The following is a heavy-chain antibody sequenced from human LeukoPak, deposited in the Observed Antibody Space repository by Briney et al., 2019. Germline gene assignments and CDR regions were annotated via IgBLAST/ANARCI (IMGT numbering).Heavy chain of an antibody. Sequence: ASVKVSCKASGYPFIAFYIHWVRQAPGQGLEWMGWINPNNGPTHYAQNFQGRVTMTRDTSVSTVYMELPGLTSDDTAIYYCARRAGAVSGPSYSSYYYYLDVWGKGTTVTVSS. CDR1: GYPFIAFY. V-gene: IGHV1-2*02. J-gene: IGHJ6*03. D-gene: IGHD6-19*01. CDR2: INPNNGPT. CDR3: ARRAGAVSGPSYSSYYYYLDV.